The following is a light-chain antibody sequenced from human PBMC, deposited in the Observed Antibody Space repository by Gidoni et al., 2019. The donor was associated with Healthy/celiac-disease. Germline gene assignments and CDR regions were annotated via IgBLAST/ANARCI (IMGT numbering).Light chain of an antibody. CDR3: YSTDSSGNHRV. J-gene: IGLJ2*01. Sequence: SYELTQPPSLSVSPGQTARITCSGDALPKKYAYWYQQKSGQATVLVIYEDSKRPSGIPERFSGSSSGTMATLTISGAQVEDEADYYCYSTDSSGNHRVFGGGTKLTVL. CDR2: EDS. CDR1: ALPKKY. V-gene: IGLV3-10*01.